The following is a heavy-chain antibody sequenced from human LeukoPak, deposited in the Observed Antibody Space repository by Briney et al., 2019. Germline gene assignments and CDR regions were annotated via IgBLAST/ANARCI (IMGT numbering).Heavy chain of an antibody. CDR2: ISAYNGNT. CDR3: ARAGYSGSSNYYYYYGMDV. CDR1: GYTFTSYG. Sequence: ASVKVSCKASGYTFTSYGISWVRQAPGQGLEWMGWISAYNGNTNYAQKLQGRVTMTTDTSTSTAYMELRSLRSDDTAVYYCARAGYSGSSNYYYYYGMDVWGQGTRSPSP. D-gene: IGHD1-26*01. J-gene: IGHJ6*02. V-gene: IGHV1-18*04.